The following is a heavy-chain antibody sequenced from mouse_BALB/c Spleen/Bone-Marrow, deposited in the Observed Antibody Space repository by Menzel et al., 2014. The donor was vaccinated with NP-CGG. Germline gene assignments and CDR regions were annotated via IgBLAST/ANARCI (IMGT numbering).Heavy chain of an antibody. CDR1: GYTFXSYV. J-gene: IGHJ2*01. CDR3: ARRTPYYFDY. Sequence: EVKVVESGPELVKPGASVKMSCKASGYTFXSYVMHWVKQKPGQGLEWIGYINPYNDGTKYNEKFKGKATLTSDKSSSTAYMELSSLTSEDSAVYYCARRTPYYFDYWGQGTTLTVSS. CDR2: INPYNDGT. V-gene: IGHV1-14*01.